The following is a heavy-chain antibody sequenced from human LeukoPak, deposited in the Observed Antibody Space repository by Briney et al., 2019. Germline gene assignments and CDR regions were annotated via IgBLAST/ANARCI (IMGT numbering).Heavy chain of an antibody. CDR1: GYTFTGYY. V-gene: IGHV1-2*02. CDR2: INPNSGGT. Sequence: ASVKVSCKASGYTFTGYYMHWVRQAPGQGLEWMGWINPNSGGTNYAQKFQGRVTMTRDTSISTAYMELSRLRSDDTAVYYCARDAPPWGSGGNSDYWGQGTLVTVSS. J-gene: IGHJ4*02. CDR3: ARDAPPWGSGGNSDY. D-gene: IGHD4-23*01.